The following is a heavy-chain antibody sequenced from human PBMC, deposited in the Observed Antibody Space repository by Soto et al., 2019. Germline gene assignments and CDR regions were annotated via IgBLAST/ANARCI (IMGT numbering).Heavy chain of an antibody. V-gene: IGHV4-31*03. J-gene: IGHJ5*02. Sequence: QVQLQESGPGLVKPSETLSLTCNVSGGSINGGGYYWGRIRQHPGKDLGWIGYIHYRGRTTYDPPPPTRVSISLNMSGEHFTLKLASVTATDTAVYYCARCRDACGLDTGGQGTRVTVPS. CDR1: GGSINGGGYY. CDR2: IHYRGRT. D-gene: IGHD2-15*01. CDR3: ARCRDACGLDT.